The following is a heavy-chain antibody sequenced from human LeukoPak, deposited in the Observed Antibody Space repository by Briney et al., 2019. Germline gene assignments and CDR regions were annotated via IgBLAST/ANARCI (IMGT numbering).Heavy chain of an antibody. D-gene: IGHD3-22*01. CDR2: ISYDGSNK. CDR3: ARSREISSGYYPRLWFDY. CDR1: EFTFSTYL. Sequence: GGSLRLSCAASEFTFSTYLMTWVRQAPGKGLEWVAVISYDGSNKYYADSVKGRFTISRDNSKNALYLQMNSLRAEDTAVYYCARSREISSGYYPRLWFDYWGQGTLVTVSS. J-gene: IGHJ4*02. V-gene: IGHV3-30-3*01.